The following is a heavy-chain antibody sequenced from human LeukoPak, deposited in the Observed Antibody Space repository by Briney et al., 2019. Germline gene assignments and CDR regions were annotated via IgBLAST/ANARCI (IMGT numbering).Heavy chain of an antibody. CDR3: ARWGYFDSSGYFVVDY. J-gene: IGHJ4*02. V-gene: IGHV4-59*01. CDR2: IHYSGST. Sequence: SETLSLACTVSGGSISRYYWNWIRQPPGERLEWIGWIHYSGSTAYNPSLESRVTMSVDTSKNHISLKMTSVTAADTATYYCARWGYFDSSGYFVVDYWGQGALVTVSS. D-gene: IGHD3-22*01. CDR1: GGSISRYY.